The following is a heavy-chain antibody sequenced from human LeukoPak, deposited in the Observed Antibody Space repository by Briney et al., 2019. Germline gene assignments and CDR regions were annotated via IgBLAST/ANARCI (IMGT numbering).Heavy chain of an antibody. J-gene: IGHJ3*02. CDR2: ISGSGGST. Sequence: GGSLRLSCAASGFTFSNYAMSWVRQAPGKGLEWVSAISGSGGSTYYADSVKGRFTISRDNSKNTLYLQMNSLRADDTAVYYCAKDREDAFDIWGQGTMVTVSS. CDR3: AKDREDAFDI. CDR1: GFTFSNYA. V-gene: IGHV3-23*01. D-gene: IGHD5-24*01.